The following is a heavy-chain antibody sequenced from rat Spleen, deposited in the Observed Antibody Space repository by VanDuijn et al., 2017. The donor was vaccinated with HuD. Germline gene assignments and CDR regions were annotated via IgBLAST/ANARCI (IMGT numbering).Heavy chain of an antibody. V-gene: IGHV5-31*01. CDR1: GFTFNNYW. Sequence: EVQLVESGGGLVQPGRSLKLSCAASGFTFNNYWMTWIRQAPGKGLEWVASITNTGGSTYYPDSVKGRFTISRDNAKSTLYLQMNSLRSEDTATYYFTRDQGAAMVMDAWGQGASVTVSS. CDR2: ITNTGGST. CDR3: TRDQGAAMVMDA. J-gene: IGHJ4*01. D-gene: IGHD1-2*01.